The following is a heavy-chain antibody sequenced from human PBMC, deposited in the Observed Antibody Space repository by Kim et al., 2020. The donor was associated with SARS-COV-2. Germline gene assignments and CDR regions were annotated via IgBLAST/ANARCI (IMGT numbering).Heavy chain of an antibody. J-gene: IGHJ5*02. D-gene: IGHD3-3*01. CDR2: IDPSDSYT. CDR1: GYSFTSYW. CDR3: ARHSGITIFGVVIIGNWFDP. Sequence: GESLKISCKGSGYSFTSYWISWVRQMPGKGLEWMGRIDPSDSYTNYSPSFQGHVTISADKSISTAYLQWSSLKASDTAMYYCARHSGITIFGVVIIGNWFDPWGQGTLVTVSS. V-gene: IGHV5-10-1*01.